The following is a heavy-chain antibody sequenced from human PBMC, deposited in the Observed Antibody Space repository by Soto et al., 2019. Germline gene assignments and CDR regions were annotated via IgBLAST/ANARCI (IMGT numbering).Heavy chain of an antibody. J-gene: IGHJ3*02. D-gene: IGHD2-15*01. Sequence: QITLKESGPTLMKPTQTLTLTCTFSGFSLNTRAVGVGWIRQPPGEALEWLALINWNDDERYSPSLKDRLTITKDASKNHVVLTMTNIDPVDTATYYCAHRHDLGGFDIWGQGTTVTVSS. V-gene: IGHV2-5*01. CDR1: GFSLNTRAVG. CDR2: INWNDDE. CDR3: AHRHDLGGFDI.